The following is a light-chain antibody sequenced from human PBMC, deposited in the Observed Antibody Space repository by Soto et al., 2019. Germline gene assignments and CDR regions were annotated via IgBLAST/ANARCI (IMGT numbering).Light chain of an antibody. CDR1: QGISHY. J-gene: IGKJ1*01. CDR3: EQYHSYPLT. Sequence: DIQMTQSPSSLSASVGDRVTITCRASQGISHYLAWFQQKPGKAPSSLFYAASTLQSGVPSKFSGSGSGTDFALTISILHPEDFATYYCEQYHSYPLTFGPGTKVEIE. V-gene: IGKV1-16*02. CDR2: AAS.